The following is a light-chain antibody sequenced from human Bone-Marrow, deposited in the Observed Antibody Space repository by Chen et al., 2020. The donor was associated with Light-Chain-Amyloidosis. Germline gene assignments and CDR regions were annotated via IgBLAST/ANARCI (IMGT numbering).Light chain of an antibody. CDR2: AVL. J-gene: IGLJ1*01. V-gene: IGLV2-14*03. Sequence: QSALTQPASVSGSPGQSVTIPCTGTSSDVGYYNYVSWYQQPPGKGPKLLINAVLLRPSGVSAPCSRSKSPHTASLTIAELQAEASAVCVCSSFTSTSAYVFGTGTTVTVL. CDR3: SSFTSTSAYV. CDR1: SSDVGYYNY.